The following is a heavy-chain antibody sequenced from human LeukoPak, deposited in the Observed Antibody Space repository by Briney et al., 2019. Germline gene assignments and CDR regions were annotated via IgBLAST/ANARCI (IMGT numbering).Heavy chain of an antibody. CDR2: INPSGGST. V-gene: IGHV1-46*01. J-gene: IGHJ3*02. CDR1: GYTFTSYY. Sequence: ASVKVSCKASGYTFTSYYMHWVRQAPGQGLEWMGIINPSGGSTSYAQKFQGRVTMTRDMSTSTVYMELSSLRSEDTAVYYCARDRAVTTWARDAFDIRGQGTMVTVSS. D-gene: IGHD4-17*01. CDR3: ARDRAVTTWARDAFDI.